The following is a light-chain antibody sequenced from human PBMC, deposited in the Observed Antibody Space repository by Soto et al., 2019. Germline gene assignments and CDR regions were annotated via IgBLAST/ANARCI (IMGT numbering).Light chain of an antibody. CDR1: QSISSW. V-gene: IGKV1-5*03. CDR3: QHYNSPWT. J-gene: IGKJ1*01. Sequence: DIQMTQSPSTLSASIGDRVTITCRASQSISSWLAWYQQKPGKAPMLLIYKASSLESGVPSRFSGSGSGTTFTLTISGLQPDDFATYYCQHYNSPWTFGQGTKVEIK. CDR2: KAS.